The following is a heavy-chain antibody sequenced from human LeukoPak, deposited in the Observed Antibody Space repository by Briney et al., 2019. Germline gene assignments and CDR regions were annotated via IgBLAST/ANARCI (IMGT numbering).Heavy chain of an antibody. J-gene: IGHJ5*02. CDR2: IYSGGST. CDR1: GFTVSSNY. CDR3: ARDYYDSSGPNWFDP. Sequence: GGSLRLSCAASGFTVSSNYMSWVRQAPGKGLELVSVIYSGGSTYYADSVKGRFTISRDNSKNTLYLQMNSLRAEDTAVYYRARDYYDSSGPNWFDPWGQGTLVTVSS. V-gene: IGHV3-53*01. D-gene: IGHD3-22*01.